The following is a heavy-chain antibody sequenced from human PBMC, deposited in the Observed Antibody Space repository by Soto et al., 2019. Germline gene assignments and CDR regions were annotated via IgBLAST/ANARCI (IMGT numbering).Heavy chain of an antibody. CDR2: MNPNSGNT. CDR3: ALLGYCTNGVCYQPYYYGMDV. D-gene: IGHD2-8*01. CDR1: GYTFTSYD. J-gene: IGHJ6*02. Sequence: ASVKVSCKASGYTFTSYDINWVRQATGQGLEWMGWMNPNSGNTGYAQKFQGRVTMTRNTSISTAYMELGSLRSEDTAVYYCALLGYCTNGVCYQPYYYGMDVWGQGTTVTVSS. V-gene: IGHV1-8*01.